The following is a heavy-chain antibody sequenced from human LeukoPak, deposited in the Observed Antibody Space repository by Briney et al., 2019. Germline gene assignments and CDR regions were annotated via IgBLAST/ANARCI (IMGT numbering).Heavy chain of an antibody. J-gene: IGHJ4*02. Sequence: SVKVSCKASGGTFISHALVWVRQAPGKGFEWMGGTIPTIMTTNYAQKFQGRITISTDESTTTAYMELTSLTSDDTAVYYCAREKGVRDAYNFPPDYYYYDFWGQGTLVTVSS. CDR2: TIPTIMTT. V-gene: IGHV1-69*05. CDR3: AREKGVRDAYNFPPDYYYYDF. CDR1: GGTFISHA. D-gene: IGHD5-24*01.